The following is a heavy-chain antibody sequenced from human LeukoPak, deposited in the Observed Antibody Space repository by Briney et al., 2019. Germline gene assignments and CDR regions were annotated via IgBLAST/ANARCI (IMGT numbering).Heavy chain of an antibody. V-gene: IGHV4-59*12. CDR3: ARGIAAAAKQGGFDY. CDR1: GGSISSYS. D-gene: IGHD6-13*01. CDR2: ITDSGST. Sequence: SETLSLTCTVSGGSISSYSWSWIRQPPGKGLEWIGYITDSGSTNYNPSLRGRVTMSVDKSKKQLSLKLSSVTAADTAVYYCARGIAAAAKQGGFDYWGQGTLVTVSS. J-gene: IGHJ4*02.